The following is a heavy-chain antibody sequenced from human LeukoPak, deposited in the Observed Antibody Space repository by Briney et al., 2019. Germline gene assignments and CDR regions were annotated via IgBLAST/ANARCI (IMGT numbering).Heavy chain of an antibody. CDR3: AKGGRGYSGYDLDY. CDR1: GFTLSSYG. J-gene: IGHJ4*02. CDR2: IRYDGSNK. D-gene: IGHD5-12*01. Sequence: RGSLRLSPAASGFTLSSYGMHWVRQAPGKGLEWVAFIRYDGSNKYYADSMKGRFIISRDNSKNPLYLQRNSLRAEDTAVYCCAKGGRGYSGYDLDYWGQGTLVTVSS. V-gene: IGHV3-30*02.